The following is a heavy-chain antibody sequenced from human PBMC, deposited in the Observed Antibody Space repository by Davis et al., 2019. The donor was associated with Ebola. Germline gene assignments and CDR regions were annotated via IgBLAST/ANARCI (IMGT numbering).Heavy chain of an antibody. CDR3: ARDSSNYGDYVVLDY. V-gene: IGHV1-69*13. J-gene: IGHJ4*02. CDR2: IIPIFGTA. CDR1: GYTFTSYY. Sequence: AASVKVSCKASGYTFTSYYMHWVRQAPGQGLEWMRGIIPIFGTANYAQKFQGRVTITADESTSTAYMELSSLRSEDTAVYYCARDSSNYGDYVVLDYWGQGTLVTVSS. D-gene: IGHD4-17*01.